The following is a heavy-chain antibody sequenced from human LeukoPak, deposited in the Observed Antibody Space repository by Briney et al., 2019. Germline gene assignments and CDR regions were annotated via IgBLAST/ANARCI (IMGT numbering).Heavy chain of an antibody. D-gene: IGHD6-13*01. CDR1: GYTFTSYY. CDR2: INPNSGGT. CDR3: ARDYSSWRGFDY. J-gene: IGHJ4*02. V-gene: IGHV1-2*02. Sequence: ASVKVSCKASGYTFTSYYMHWVRQAPGQGLEWMGWINPNSGGTNYAQKFQGRVTMTRDTSISTAYMELSRLRSDDTAVYYCARDYSSWRGFDYWGQGTLVTVSS.